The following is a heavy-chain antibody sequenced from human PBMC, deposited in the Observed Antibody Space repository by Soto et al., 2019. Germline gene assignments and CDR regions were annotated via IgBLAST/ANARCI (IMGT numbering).Heavy chain of an antibody. V-gene: IGHV5-10-1*01. CDR2: IDPSDSQT. Sequence: PGESLKISCNGSGYSFAGYWITWVRQKPGKGLEWMGRIDPSDSQTYYSPSFRGHVTISVTKSITTAFLQWSSLRASGTAMYYCARQIYDSDTGPNFQYYFDSWGQGTPVTVSS. D-gene: IGHD3-22*01. CDR3: ARQIYDSDTGPNFQYYFDS. J-gene: IGHJ4*02. CDR1: GYSFAGYW.